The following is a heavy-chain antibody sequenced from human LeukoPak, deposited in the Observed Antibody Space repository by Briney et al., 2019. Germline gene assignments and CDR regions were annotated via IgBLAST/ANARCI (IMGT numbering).Heavy chain of an antibody. J-gene: IGHJ4*02. CDR1: GGSISSYY. V-gene: IGHV4-59*08. CDR2: IYYSGST. CDR3: ARRGSGSYTDYFDY. D-gene: IGHD3-16*02. Sequence: SETLSLTCTVSGGSISSYYWSWLRQPPGKGLEWIGYIYYSGSTNYNPSLKSRVTIPVDTSKNQFSLKLSSVTAADTAVYYCARRGSGSYTDYFDYWGQGTLVTVSS.